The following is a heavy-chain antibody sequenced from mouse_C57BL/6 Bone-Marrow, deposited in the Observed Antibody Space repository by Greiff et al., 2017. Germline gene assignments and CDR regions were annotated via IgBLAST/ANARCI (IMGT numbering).Heavy chain of an antibody. D-gene: IGHD2-4*01. CDR2: LDPSDSYT. Sequence: QVQLQQPGAELVRPGTSVKLSCKASGYTFTSYWMNWVKPRPGQGLEWIGVLDPSDSYTNYNQKFKGKATLTVGTSSSQAYMQLSSLTTEDSAVYYCARTYYDYEGIAYWGQGTLVTVSA. J-gene: IGHJ3*01. CDR3: ARTYYDYEGIAY. CDR1: GYTFTSYW. V-gene: IGHV1-59*01.